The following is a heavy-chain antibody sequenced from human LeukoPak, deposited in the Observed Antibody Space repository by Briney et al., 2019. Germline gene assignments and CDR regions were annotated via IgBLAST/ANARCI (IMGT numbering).Heavy chain of an antibody. V-gene: IGHV3-23*01. CDR2: ISGSGGST. Sequence: PGGSLRLSCAASGFTFSSYAMSWVRQAPGKGLEWVSTISGSGGSTYYAGSVKGRFTISRDNSKNTLYLQMNSLRAEDTAVYYCAKGPLTEVAGTTWDYWGQGTLVTVSS. J-gene: IGHJ4*02. CDR1: GFTFSSYA. CDR3: AKGPLTEVAGTTWDY. D-gene: IGHD6-19*01.